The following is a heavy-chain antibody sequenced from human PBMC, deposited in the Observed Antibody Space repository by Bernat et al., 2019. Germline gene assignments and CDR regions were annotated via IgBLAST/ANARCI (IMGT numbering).Heavy chain of an antibody. V-gene: IGHV4-59*08. J-gene: IGHJ6*02. Sequence: QVQLQESGPGLVKPSETLSLTCTVSGGSISSYYWSWIRQPPGKGLEWIGYIYYSGSTNYNPSLKSRVTISVDTSKNQFSLKLSSVTAADTAVYYCARLGYYYSMDVWGQVTTVTVSS. CDR2: IYYSGST. CDR3: ARLGYYYSMDV. CDR1: GGSISSYY.